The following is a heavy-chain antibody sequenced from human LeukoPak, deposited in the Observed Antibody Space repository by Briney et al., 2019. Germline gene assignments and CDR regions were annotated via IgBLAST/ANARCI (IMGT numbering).Heavy chain of an antibody. D-gene: IGHD3-22*01. V-gene: IGHV1-2*02. J-gene: IGHJ6*03. Sequence: ASVKVSCKASGYTFTGYYMHWVRQAPGQGLEWMGWINPNSGGTNYAQKFQGRVTMTRDTSISTAYLQWSSLKASDTAMYYCARLAYYYDSSGYSQNAPSGFYYYMDVWGKGTTVTVSS. CDR3: ARLAYYYDSSGYSQNAPSGFYYYMDV. CDR1: GYTFTGYY. CDR2: INPNSGGT.